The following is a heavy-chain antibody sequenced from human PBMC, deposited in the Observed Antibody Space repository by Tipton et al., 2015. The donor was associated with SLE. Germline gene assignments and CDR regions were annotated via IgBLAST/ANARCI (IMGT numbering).Heavy chain of an antibody. CDR3: ARYRGYSSSSPPFDY. V-gene: IGHV4-4*07. D-gene: IGHD6-6*01. J-gene: IGHJ4*02. CDR1: GGSISSYY. CDR2: IYTSGST. Sequence: TLSLTCTVSGGSISSYYWSWIRQPAGKGLEWIGRIYTSGSTYYNPSLKSRVTISVDTSKNQFSLKLSSVTAADTAVYYCARYRGYSSSSPPFDYWGQGTLVTVSS.